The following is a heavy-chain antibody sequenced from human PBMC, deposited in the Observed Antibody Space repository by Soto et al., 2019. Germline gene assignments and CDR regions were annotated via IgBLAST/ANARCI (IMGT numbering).Heavy chain of an antibody. Sequence: SGPTLVNPTHTLTLTCTFSGFSLSTSGMCVSWIRQPPGKALEWLALIDWDDDKYYSTSLKTRLTISNDTSKNQVVLTMTNMDPVDTATYYCARAPENYYGMDVWGQGTTVTVSS. CDR3: ARAPENYYGMDV. V-gene: IGHV2-70*01. CDR1: GFSLSTSGMC. J-gene: IGHJ6*02. CDR2: IDWDDDK.